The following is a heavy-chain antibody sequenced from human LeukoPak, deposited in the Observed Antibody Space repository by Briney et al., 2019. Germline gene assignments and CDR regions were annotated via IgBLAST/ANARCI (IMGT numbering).Heavy chain of an antibody. CDR1: GFTFSSYS. Sequence: GGSLRLSCAASGFTFSSYSMNWVRQAPGKGLELVSSISSSSSYIYYADSVKGRFTISRDNAKNSLYLQMNSLRAEDTAVYYCARDSYGDYERYYYGMDVWGQGTTVTVSS. D-gene: IGHD4-17*01. J-gene: IGHJ6*02. CDR3: ARDSYGDYERYYYGMDV. V-gene: IGHV3-21*01. CDR2: ISSSSSYI.